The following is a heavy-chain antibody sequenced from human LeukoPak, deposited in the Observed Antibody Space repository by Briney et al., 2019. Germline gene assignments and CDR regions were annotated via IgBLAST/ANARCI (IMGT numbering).Heavy chain of an antibody. CDR2: IKQDGSEK. Sequence: GGSLRLSCAASGFTFSSYWMNWVRQAPGKGLEWVANIKQDGSEKYYVDSVKGRFTISRDNAKNSLYLQMNSLTAEDTAVYYCARIGFYSSWHFDYLGQGTLVTVSS. V-gene: IGHV3-7*01. J-gene: IGHJ4*02. D-gene: IGHD6-6*01. CDR3: ARIGFYSSWHFDY. CDR1: GFTFSSYW.